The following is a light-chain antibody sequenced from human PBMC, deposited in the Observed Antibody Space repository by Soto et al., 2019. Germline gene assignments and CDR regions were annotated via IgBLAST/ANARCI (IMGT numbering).Light chain of an antibody. V-gene: IGKV3-11*01. J-gene: IGKJ5*01. CDR2: AAS. CDR1: QSISNY. Sequence: EVVLTQSPDTLSLPPGERATLSCRASQSISNYLAWYQQKPGQAPRLLIYAASIRATGIPARFSGSGSGTDFTLTISSLEPEDFAVYFCQQRSNWPTFGQGTRLEIK. CDR3: QQRSNWPT.